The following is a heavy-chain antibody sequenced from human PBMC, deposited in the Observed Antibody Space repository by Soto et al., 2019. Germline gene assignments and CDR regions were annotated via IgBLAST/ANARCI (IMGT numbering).Heavy chain of an antibody. J-gene: IGHJ6*03. V-gene: IGHV3-7*01. D-gene: IGHD6-13*01. CDR2: IKQDGSEK. CDR1: GFTFSSYW. CDR3: ARDPNPGYSSSWQYYYYMDV. Sequence: GGSLRLSCAASGFTFSSYWMSWVRQAPGKGLEWVANIKQDGSEKYYVDSVKGRFTISRDNAKNSLYLQMNSPRAEDTAVYYCARDPNPGYSSSWQYYYYMDVWGKGTTVTVSS.